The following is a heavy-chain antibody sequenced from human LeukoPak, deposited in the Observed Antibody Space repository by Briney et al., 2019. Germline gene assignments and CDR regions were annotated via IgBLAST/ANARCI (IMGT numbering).Heavy chain of an antibody. J-gene: IGHJ3*02. CDR2: IKEDGSDK. V-gene: IGHV3-7*02. Sequence: PGGSLRLSCAPSGFTFSSSWMSWVRQAPGIGLEWVANIKEDGSDKYYVDSVKGRFTISRDNAKNSLYLQMNSLRAEDTAVYYSARSRAHAFDIWGQGTMVPVSS. D-gene: IGHD1-26*01. CDR1: GFTFSSSW. CDR3: ARSRAHAFDI.